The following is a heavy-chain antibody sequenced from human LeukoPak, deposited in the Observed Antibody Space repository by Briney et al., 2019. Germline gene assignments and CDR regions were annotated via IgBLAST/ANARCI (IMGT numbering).Heavy chain of an antibody. CDR1: GFTFSDYY. J-gene: IGHJ5*02. Sequence: SGGSLRLSCAASGFTFSDYYMSWIRQAPGKGLEWVSYISSSGSTIYYADSVKGRFTISRDNAKNSLYLQMNSLRAEDTAVYYCARDGIAAAGPRPVVGPWGQGTLVTVSS. CDR3: ARDGIAAAGPRPVVGP. V-gene: IGHV3-11*01. D-gene: IGHD6-13*01. CDR2: ISSSGSTI.